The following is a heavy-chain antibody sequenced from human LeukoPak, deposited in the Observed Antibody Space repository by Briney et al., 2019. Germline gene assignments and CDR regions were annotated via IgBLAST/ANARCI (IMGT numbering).Heavy chain of an antibody. CDR3: ARGRGYDSGTYNYAFSDY. Sequence: GRSLGLSCAASGFTFSTYGMHWVRQAPGKGLEWVAVIWNDGSKQYYADSVKGRFTISRDNSKNTLYLQMDSLRAEDTAVYYCARGRGYDSGTYNYAFSDYWGQGTLVTVSS. V-gene: IGHV3-33*01. CDR1: GFTFSTYG. J-gene: IGHJ4*02. CDR2: IWNDGSKQ. D-gene: IGHD3-22*01.